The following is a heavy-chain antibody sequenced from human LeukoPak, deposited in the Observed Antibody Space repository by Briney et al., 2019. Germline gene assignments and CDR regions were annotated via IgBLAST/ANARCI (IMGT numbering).Heavy chain of an antibody. CDR1: GFTFSSYG. Sequence: GGTLRLSCAASGFTFSSYGMSWVRQAPGKGLEWVSAISGSGGTTYYADSVKGRFTISRDNSKNTLYLQMNSLRAEDTAVYYCARSFGYGVDAFDIWGQGTMVTVSS. CDR2: ISGSGGTT. D-gene: IGHD5-18*01. J-gene: IGHJ3*02. V-gene: IGHV3-23*01. CDR3: ARSFGYGVDAFDI.